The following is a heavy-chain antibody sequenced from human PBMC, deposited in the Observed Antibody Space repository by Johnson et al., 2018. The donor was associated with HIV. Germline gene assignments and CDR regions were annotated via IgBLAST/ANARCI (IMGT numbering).Heavy chain of an antibody. V-gene: IGHV3-30*04. D-gene: IGHD1-26*01. Sequence: QVLLVESGGGVVQPGRSLRLSCAASAFTFSSYAMHWVRQAPGKGLEWVAVISYDASNKYYADSVKGRFTISRDNSKNTLYLQMNSLRTEDTAVYYWARVRGGRGHGALDVWGQGAMVTVSS. J-gene: IGHJ3*01. CDR2: ISYDASNK. CDR1: AFTFSSYA. CDR3: ARVRGGRGHGALDV.